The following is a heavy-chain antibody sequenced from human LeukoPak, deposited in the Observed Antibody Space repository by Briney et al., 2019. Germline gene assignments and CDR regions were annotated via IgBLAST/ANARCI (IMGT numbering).Heavy chain of an antibody. D-gene: IGHD3-10*01. CDR3: ASGTGSYYVY. Sequence: GESLKISCKTSGYSFTSYWIAWVRQIPGKGLEWVGILNPADSDTRYSLSLQGQVTISADRSISTAYLQWSSLKASDTAMYYCASGTGSYYVYWGQGTLVTVSS. J-gene: IGHJ4*02. CDR1: GYSFTSYW. V-gene: IGHV5-51*01. CDR2: LNPADSDT.